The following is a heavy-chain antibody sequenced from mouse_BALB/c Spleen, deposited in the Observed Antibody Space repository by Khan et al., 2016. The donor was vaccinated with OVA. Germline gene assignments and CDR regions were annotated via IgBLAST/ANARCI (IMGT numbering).Heavy chain of an antibody. CDR1: GYSITSNYA. CDR2: ISYSNST. V-gene: IGHV3-2*02. CDR3: ARGNYYGYYFDY. J-gene: IGHJ2*01. Sequence: EVKLLESGPGLVKPSQSLSLTCTVTGYSITSNYAWNWLRQFPGNKLEWMGYISYSNSTSYNPSLTSRISIPRDTSQNQFFLQLNSVTTEDTATYYCARGNYYGYYFDYWGQGTTLTVSS. D-gene: IGHD1-1*01.